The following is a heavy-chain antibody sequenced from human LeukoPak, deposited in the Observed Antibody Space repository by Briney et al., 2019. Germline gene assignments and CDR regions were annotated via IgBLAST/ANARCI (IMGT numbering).Heavy chain of an antibody. V-gene: IGHV1-8*01. CDR3: ARALAGTAELDV. D-gene: IGHD1-1*01. Sequence: RASVKVSCKASGYTFTSYDIHWVRQATGQGLEWMGQMNPNNGNTGDAQKFQGRVTMTRDPSISTAYMELSSLRSEDTGVYFCARALAGTAELDVWGKGTTVTVSS. CDR1: GYTFTSYD. CDR2: MNPNNGNT. J-gene: IGHJ6*04.